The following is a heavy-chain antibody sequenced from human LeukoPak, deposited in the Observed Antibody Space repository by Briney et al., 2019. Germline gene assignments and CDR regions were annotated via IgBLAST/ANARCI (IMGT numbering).Heavy chain of an antibody. J-gene: IGHJ4*02. V-gene: IGHV3-7*01. D-gene: IGHD3-16*01. CDR3: ARERFLDY. CDR1: GFTFSSYA. CDR2: IKQDGNEK. Sequence: GGSLRLSCAASGFTFSSYAMNWVRQAPGKGLEWVANIKQDGNEKYYVDSVKGRFTISRDNAKNSLYLQMNSLRAEDTAVYYCARERFLDYWGQGTLVTVSS.